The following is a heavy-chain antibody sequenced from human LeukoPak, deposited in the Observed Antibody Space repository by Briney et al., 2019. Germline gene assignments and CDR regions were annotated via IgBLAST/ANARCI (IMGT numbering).Heavy chain of an antibody. J-gene: IGHJ4*02. V-gene: IGHV3-11*06. Sequence: GGSLRLSCAASGFTFSDYYMSWIRQAPGKGLEWVSYISGSSSYTKYADSVKGRFTISRDNAKNSLYLQMNSLRAEDTAVYYCARDLLGYSYDAYYFDFWGQGTLVTVSS. CDR3: ARDLLGYSYDAYYFDF. CDR2: ISGSSSYT. D-gene: IGHD5-18*01. CDR1: GFTFSDYY.